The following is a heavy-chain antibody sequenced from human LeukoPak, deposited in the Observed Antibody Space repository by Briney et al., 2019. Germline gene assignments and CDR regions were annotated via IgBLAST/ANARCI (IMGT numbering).Heavy chain of an antibody. V-gene: IGHV3-9*01. D-gene: IGHD2-21*01. J-gene: IGHJ4*02. CDR2: ISWNSGSI. CDR1: GFTFDDYA. CDR3: ARGGSGLDY. Sequence: GGSLRLSCAASGFTFDDYAMHWVRQAPGKGLEWVSGISWNSGSIGYADSVKGRFTISRDNANNALYLQMNSLRVEDTAVYYCARGGSGLDYWGQGTLVTVSS.